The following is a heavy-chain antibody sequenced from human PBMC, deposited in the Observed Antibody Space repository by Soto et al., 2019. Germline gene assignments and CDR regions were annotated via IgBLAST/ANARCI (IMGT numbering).Heavy chain of an antibody. CDR2: NYYSGLT. CDR1: GGSISSGGYY. J-gene: IGHJ6*02. D-gene: IGHD6-6*01. Sequence: QVQLQESGPGLVKPSQTLSLTCTVSGGSISSGGYYWTWIRQHPGKGLEWLGYNYYSGLTYYNPSLKSRVTISLDTSKSQFSLKLSSVTAADTAVYYCARGSSIAGLYYGMDVWGQGTTVTVSS. V-gene: IGHV4-31*03. CDR3: ARGSSIAGLYYGMDV.